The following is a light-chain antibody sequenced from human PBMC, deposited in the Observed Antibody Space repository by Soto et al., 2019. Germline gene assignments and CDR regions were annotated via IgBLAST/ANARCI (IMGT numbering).Light chain of an antibody. V-gene: IGKV3-11*01. CDR1: ENVRTF. CDR2: GAS. J-gene: IGKJ1*01. CDR3: QQHSHWPPWT. Sequence: EVVLTQSPATLSLSPGERATLSCRASENVRTFVDWYQQKPGQAPRLLIHGASNRATGIPARFSGSGSGTDFTLTISNLEPEDFAVYYCQQHSHWPPWTFGQGTKVDI.